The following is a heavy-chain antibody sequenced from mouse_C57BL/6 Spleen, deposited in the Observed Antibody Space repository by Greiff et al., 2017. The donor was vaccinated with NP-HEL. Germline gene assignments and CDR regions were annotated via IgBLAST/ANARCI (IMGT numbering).Heavy chain of an antibody. V-gene: IGHV14-1*01. CDR2: IDPEDGDT. Sequence: VHVKQSGAELVRPGASVKLSCTASGFNIKDYYMHWVKQRPEQGLEWIGRIDPEDGDTEYAPKFQGKATMTADTSSNTAYLQLSSLTSEDTAFYYCTPYYTYAMDYWGQGTSVTVSS. D-gene: IGHD2-12*01. CDR3: TPYYTYAMDY. CDR1: GFNIKDYY. J-gene: IGHJ4*01.